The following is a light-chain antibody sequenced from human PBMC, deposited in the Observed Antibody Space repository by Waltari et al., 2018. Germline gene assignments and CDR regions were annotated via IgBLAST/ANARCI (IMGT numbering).Light chain of an antibody. CDR1: QSVSTS. CDR2: KAS. Sequence: DIQTTQSPSTLSASVGDRVTITCRASQSVSTSLAWYQQKPGKAPKVLIYKASSLKSGVPLRFSGSGSGTEFTLTITSLQPDDVAIYSCKQYITYPWTFGQGTKVEVK. J-gene: IGKJ1*01. CDR3: KQYITYPWT. V-gene: IGKV1-5*03.